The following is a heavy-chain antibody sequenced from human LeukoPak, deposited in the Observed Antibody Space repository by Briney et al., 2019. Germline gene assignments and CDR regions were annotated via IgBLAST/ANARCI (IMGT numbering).Heavy chain of an antibody. CDR3: ARTQMGYFFDY. CDR2: ISYSGST. Sequence: SETLSLTCTVSGDSISTYFWSWIRQPPGKGLEWIGNISYSGSTNYKPSLKSRVTISVDTSKNQFSLKLSSVIAADTAVYYCARTQMGYFFDYWGQGTLVTVSS. V-gene: IGHV4-59*01. CDR1: GDSISTYF. D-gene: IGHD5-24*01. J-gene: IGHJ4*02.